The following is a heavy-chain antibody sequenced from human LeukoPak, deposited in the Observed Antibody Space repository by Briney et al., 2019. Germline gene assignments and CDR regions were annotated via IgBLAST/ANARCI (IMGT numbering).Heavy chain of an antibody. CDR2: INAGNGNT. Sequence: GASVKVSCKASGYTFTGYYMHWVRQAPGQRLEWMGWINAGNGNTKYSQKFQGRVTITRDTSASTAYMELSSLRSEDTAVYYCARDRCSGGSCYEFRRFDPWGQGTLVTVSS. J-gene: IGHJ5*02. CDR1: GYTFTGYY. V-gene: IGHV1-3*01. D-gene: IGHD2-15*01. CDR3: ARDRCSGGSCYEFRRFDP.